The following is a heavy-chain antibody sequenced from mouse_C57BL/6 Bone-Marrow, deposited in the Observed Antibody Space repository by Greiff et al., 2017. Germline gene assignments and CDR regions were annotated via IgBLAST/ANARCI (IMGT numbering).Heavy chain of an antibody. Sequence: VQLQQPGAELVKPWASVKLSCKASGYTFTSYWMHWVKQRPGQGLEWIGMIHPNSGSTNYNEKFKSKATLTVYKSSSTAYMQLSSLTSEDSAVYYCARPYGAWFAYWGQGTRVTVSA. J-gene: IGHJ3*01. CDR3: ARPYGAWFAY. D-gene: IGHD1-1*01. CDR1: GYTFTSYW. CDR2: IHPNSGST. V-gene: IGHV1-64*01.